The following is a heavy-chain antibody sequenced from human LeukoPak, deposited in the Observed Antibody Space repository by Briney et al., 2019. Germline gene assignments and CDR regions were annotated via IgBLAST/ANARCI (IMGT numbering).Heavy chain of an antibody. J-gene: IGHJ4*02. CDR3: ARHPGWPTVHFDY. CDR1: GGSISGSSYY. D-gene: IGHD4-17*01. Sequence: KPSETLSLTCTVSGGSISGSSYYWGWIRQPPGKGLEWIGSIYYSGSTYYNPSLKSRLTISVDTSKNQFSLKLSSVTAADTAVYYCARHPGWPTVHFDYWGQGTLVTVSS. V-gene: IGHV4-39*01. CDR2: IYYSGST.